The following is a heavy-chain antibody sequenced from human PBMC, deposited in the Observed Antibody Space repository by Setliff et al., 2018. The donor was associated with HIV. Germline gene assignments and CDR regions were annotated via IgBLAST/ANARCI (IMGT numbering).Heavy chain of an antibody. CDR3: AKAGSGWYEFDA. CDR1: GFNINSYN. J-gene: IGHJ4*02. V-gene: IGHV3-23*01. CDR2: IGSSGGDT. Sequence: GGSLRLSCTASGFNINSYNMNWVRQAPGKGLEWVSAIGSSGGDTYYADSVQGRFTISRDNSRNTLFLQLHSLRVDDTALYYCAKAGSGWYEFDAWGQGTLVTVSS. D-gene: IGHD6-19*01.